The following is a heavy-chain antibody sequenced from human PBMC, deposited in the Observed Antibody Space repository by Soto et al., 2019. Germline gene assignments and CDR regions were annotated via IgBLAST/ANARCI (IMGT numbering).Heavy chain of an antibody. CDR2: IHYGGSA. V-gene: IGHV4-39*07. CDR3: ARGGSSGYNWFDP. Sequence: PSETLSLTCTVSGGSISRSSTYWGWIRQPPGRGLEWIGSIHYGGSAYYNPSLKSRVTISVDTSKNQFSLKLSSVTAADTAVYYCARGGSSGYNWFDPWGQGTLVTVSS. CDR1: GGSISRSSTY. D-gene: IGHD3-22*01. J-gene: IGHJ5*02.